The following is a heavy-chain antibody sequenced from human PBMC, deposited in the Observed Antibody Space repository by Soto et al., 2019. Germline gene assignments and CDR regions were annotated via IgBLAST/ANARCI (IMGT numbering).Heavy chain of an antibody. CDR2: SYYSGST. D-gene: IGHD6-19*01. J-gene: IGHJ5*02. CDR1: GGSISSSSYY. CDR3: ARDYIGVAGRWFDP. V-gene: IGHV4-39*02. Sequence: SETLSLTCTVSGGSISSSSYYRGGIRQPPGMGLEWIGSSYYSGSTYYNPSLKSRVTISVDTSKNQFSLKLSSVTAADTAVYYCARDYIGVAGRWFDPWGQGTLVTVSS.